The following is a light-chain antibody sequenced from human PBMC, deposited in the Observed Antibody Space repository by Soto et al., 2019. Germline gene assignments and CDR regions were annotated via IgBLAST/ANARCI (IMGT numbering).Light chain of an antibody. V-gene: IGLV2-11*01. CDR3: CAYAGSFILI. J-gene: IGLJ2*01. Sequence: QSVLTQPRSVSGSPGQSVTISCTGTSSDVGGYNYVSWYQQHPGKAPKFMIYGVNKRPSGVPDRFSGSKSGNTASLTISGLQADDEADYYCCAYAGSFILIFGGGTKLTVL. CDR1: SSDVGGYNY. CDR2: GVN.